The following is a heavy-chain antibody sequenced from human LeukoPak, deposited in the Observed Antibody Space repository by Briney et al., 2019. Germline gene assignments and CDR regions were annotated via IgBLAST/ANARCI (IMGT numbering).Heavy chain of an antibody. V-gene: IGHV1-18*01. CDR3: ARLIGDGKCSSTSCFTDAFDI. Sequence: ASVKVSCKASGYTFTSFGFIWVRQAPGQGLEWMAWMSTYNGDTKYAQKVQDRVTMTTDTSTNTAYTELRSLTSDDTAVYYCARLIGDGKCSSTSCFTDAFDIWGQGTMVTVSS. CDR1: GYTFTSFG. D-gene: IGHD2-2*01. J-gene: IGHJ3*02. CDR2: MSTYNGDT.